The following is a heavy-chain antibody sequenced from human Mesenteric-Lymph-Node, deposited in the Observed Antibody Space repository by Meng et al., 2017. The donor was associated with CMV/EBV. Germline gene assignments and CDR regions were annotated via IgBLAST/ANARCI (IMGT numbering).Heavy chain of an antibody. V-gene: IGHV3-21*01. CDR2: ISSSSIYT. Sequence: GESLKISCAASGFTFSSYVMNWVRQAPGKGLEWVSSISSSSIYTYYADSVKGRFTISRDNAKNSLYLQMNSLRAEDTAVFYCARDSPVGDYFDYWGQGTLVTVSS. CDR1: GFTFSSYV. J-gene: IGHJ4*02. CDR3: ARDSPVGDYFDY. D-gene: IGHD4-17*01.